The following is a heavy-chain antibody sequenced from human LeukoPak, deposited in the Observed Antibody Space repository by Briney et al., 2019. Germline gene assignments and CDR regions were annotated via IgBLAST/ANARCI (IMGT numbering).Heavy chain of an antibody. CDR3: ASSRGYYFHWFDP. J-gene: IGHJ5*02. D-gene: IGHD3-22*01. CDR1: GGPVTTTSHF. V-gene: IGHV4-39*07. CDR2: IYYSGLT. Sequence: SETLSLTCTVSGGPVTTTSHFWGWIRQPPGKGLEWIGSIYYSGLTYYSPSLTSRVTISLGTSKNQFSLKLSAVTAADTAVYYCASSRGYYFHWFDPWGQGTLVTVSS.